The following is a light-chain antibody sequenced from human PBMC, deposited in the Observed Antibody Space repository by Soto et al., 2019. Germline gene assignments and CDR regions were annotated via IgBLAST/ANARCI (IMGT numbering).Light chain of an antibody. CDR2: GAP. Sequence: EIVLTQSPGTLSLSPGERATLSCRARQSVSSSYLAWYQQKPGQAPRLLIYGAPSRATGIPDRFSGSGSGTDFTLTCSRLEREDFAVYYCQQYGSSTWTFGQGTKVEIK. V-gene: IGKV3-20*01. CDR1: QSVSSSY. J-gene: IGKJ1*01. CDR3: QQYGSSTWT.